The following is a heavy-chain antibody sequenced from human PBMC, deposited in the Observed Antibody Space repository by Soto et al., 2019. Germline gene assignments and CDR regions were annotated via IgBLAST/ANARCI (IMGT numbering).Heavy chain of an antibody. D-gene: IGHD3-10*01. Sequence: AASVKVSCEASGYTFPSYGISWVRQAPGQGLEWMGWISAYNGNTNYAQKLQGRVTMTTDTSTSTAYMELRSLRSDDTAVYYCARALWFGDWYYYGMAVWGQGTTVIVSS. J-gene: IGHJ6*02. CDR2: ISAYNGNT. V-gene: IGHV1-18*01. CDR1: GYTFPSYG. CDR3: ARALWFGDWYYYGMAV.